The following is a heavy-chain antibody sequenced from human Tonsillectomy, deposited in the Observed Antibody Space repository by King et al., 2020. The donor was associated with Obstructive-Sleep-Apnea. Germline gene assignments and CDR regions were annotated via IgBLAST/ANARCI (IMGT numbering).Heavy chain of an antibody. CDR1: GGSISSGGYY. V-gene: IGHV4-31*03. CDR3: AGGGYDYVWGSYRYIGFDY. D-gene: IGHD3-16*02. Sequence: QLQESGPGLVKPSPTLSLTCTVSGGSISSGGYYWSWIRQHPGKGLEWIGYIYYSGSTYYNPSRKSRVTISVDTSKNQFSLKLSSVTAADTAVYYCAGGGYDYVWGSYRYIGFDYWGQGTLVTVSS. J-gene: IGHJ4*02. CDR2: IYYSGST.